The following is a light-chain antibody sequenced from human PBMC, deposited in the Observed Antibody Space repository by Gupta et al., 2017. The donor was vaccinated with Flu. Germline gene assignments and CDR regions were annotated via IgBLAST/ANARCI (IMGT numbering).Light chain of an antibody. CDR3: QVWDPTSEVV. CDR2: DDS. CDR1: SIAMKS. V-gene: IGLV3-21*02. Sequence: SYVLPTPPSVSVAPGQTATLICGEKSIAMKSVNWYQQKTGQAPVLFISDDSDRPSGIPYRFSGSTSADRATLTITRVEAADEADYFCQVWDPTSEVVFGGGTKLTVL. J-gene: IGLJ2*01.